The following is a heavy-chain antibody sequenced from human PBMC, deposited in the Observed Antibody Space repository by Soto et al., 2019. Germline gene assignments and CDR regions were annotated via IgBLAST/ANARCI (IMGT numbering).Heavy chain of an antibody. D-gene: IGHD2-15*01. J-gene: IGHJ6*02. Sequence: VASVKVSCKASGYTLNTHYMHWVRQAPGQGPEWMGIINPRGGSTTYAQNFQDRVTMTRDTSSSTVYMELSSLRSEDTAVYYCARGGGFSPYYYNLDVWGQGTTVTVSS. CDR3: ARGGGFSPYYYNLDV. CDR1: GYTLNTHY. V-gene: IGHV1-46*02. CDR2: INPRGGST.